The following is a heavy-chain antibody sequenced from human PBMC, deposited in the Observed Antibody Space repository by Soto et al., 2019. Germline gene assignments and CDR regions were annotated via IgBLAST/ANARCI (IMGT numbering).Heavy chain of an antibody. Sequence: SVKVSCEASGGSYSSYAISWVRQAPGQGLEWMGGIIPIFGTANYAQKFQGRVTITADESTSTAYMELSSLRSEDTAVYYCALTLWRTPNYYYGMDVWGQGTTVTVSS. CDR1: GGSYSSYA. CDR2: IIPIFGTA. J-gene: IGHJ6*02. D-gene: IGHD3-10*01. CDR3: ALTLWRTPNYYYGMDV. V-gene: IGHV1-69*13.